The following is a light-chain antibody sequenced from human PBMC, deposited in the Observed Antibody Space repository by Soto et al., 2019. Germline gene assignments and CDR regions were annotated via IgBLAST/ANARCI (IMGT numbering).Light chain of an antibody. J-gene: IGKJ4*01. Sequence: EMVMTQSPATLSMSPGERATLSCRASQSVSSNLAWYQQKPGQAPRLLIYGASTRAGGIPARFSGSGSGTEFTLTISSLQSEDVGVYFCQQYHMWHLTSGGGTKVEI. CDR2: GAS. CDR1: QSVSSN. CDR3: QQYHMWHLT. V-gene: IGKV3-15*01.